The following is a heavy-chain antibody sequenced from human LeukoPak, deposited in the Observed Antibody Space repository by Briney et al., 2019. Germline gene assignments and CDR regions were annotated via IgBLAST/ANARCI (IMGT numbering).Heavy chain of an antibody. CDR2: ISYDGSNK. CDR3: AKDSYSKGDF. Sequence: PGRSLRLSCAASGFTLSSYGMPWVRQAPGKGLEWVAVISYDGSNKYYADSVKGRFTISRDNSKNTLYLQMNSLRAEDTAVYYCAKDSYSKGDFWGQGVLVTVSS. D-gene: IGHD6-13*01. J-gene: IGHJ4*02. V-gene: IGHV3-30*18. CDR1: GFTLSSYG.